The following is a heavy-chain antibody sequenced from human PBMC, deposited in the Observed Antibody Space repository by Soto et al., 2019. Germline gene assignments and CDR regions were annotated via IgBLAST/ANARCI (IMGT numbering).Heavy chain of an antibody. D-gene: IGHD2-15*01. Sequence: QVQLVQSGAEVKKPGSSVKVSCKASGGSFTSFIVTWVRQAPGQGLEWMGRIIPVLDVEYYAQKFQGRLTITADKSTNTAYMELSSLRSEDTAVYYCANSPNAGSATPSYSGMDVWGLGTTVTVSS. V-gene: IGHV1-69*02. CDR1: GGSFTSFI. CDR3: ANSPNAGSATPSYSGMDV. J-gene: IGHJ6*02. CDR2: IIPVLDVE.